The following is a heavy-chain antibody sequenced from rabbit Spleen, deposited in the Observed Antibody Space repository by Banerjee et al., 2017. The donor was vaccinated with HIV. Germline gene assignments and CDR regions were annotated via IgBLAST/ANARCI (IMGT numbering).Heavy chain of an antibody. V-gene: IGHV1S7*01. CDR2: IDVGEGNT. Sequence: QLEESAGGLVQPGGSLKLSCKASGFDFRRYYLSWVRQAPGKGLEWIGIIDVGEGNTDYASWVNGRFTISSDNAQNTVDLQMSGLTAADTATYFCARAGYAGYGYANFRDYYGMDLWGPGTLVTVS. CDR1: GFDFRRYY. J-gene: IGHJ6*01. CDR3: ARAGYAGYGYANFRDYYGMDL. D-gene: IGHD6-1*01.